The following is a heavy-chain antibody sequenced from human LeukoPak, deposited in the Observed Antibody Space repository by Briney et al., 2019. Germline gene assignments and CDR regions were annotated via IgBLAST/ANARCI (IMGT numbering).Heavy chain of an antibody. Sequence: SVKVSCKASGGTFSSYAISWVRQAPGQGLEWMGGIIPIFGTANYAQKFQGRVTITADESTSTAYMELSSLRSEDTAVYHCARGGPRSFLMGYYYYGMDVWGQGTTVTVSS. CDR2: IIPIFGTA. CDR1: GGTFSSYA. J-gene: IGHJ6*02. D-gene: IGHD1-26*01. CDR3: ARGGPRSFLMGYYYYGMDV. V-gene: IGHV1-69*13.